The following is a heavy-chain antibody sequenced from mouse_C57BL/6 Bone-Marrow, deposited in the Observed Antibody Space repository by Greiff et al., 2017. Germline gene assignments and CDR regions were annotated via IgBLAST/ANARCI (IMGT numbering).Heavy chain of an antibody. Sequence: VMLVESGAELMKPGASVKLSCKATGYTFTGYWIEWVKQRPGHGLEWIGEILPGSGSPNYNGKFKGKATFTVDTSSNTAYMQLSSLTTEDSAIYYEARGGEWLRRREDCYAMDFWGKGTSVTVAS. CDR1: GYTFTGYW. CDR3: ARGGEWLRRREDCYAMDF. D-gene: IGHD2-2*01. J-gene: IGHJ4*01. CDR2: ILPGSGSP. V-gene: IGHV1-9*01.